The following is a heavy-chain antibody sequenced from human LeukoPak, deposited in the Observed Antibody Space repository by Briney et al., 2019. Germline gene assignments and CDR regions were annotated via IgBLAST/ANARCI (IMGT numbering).Heavy chain of an antibody. CDR1: GGSISSSSYY. Sequence: PSETLSLTCTVSGGSISSSSYYWGWIRQPPGKGLEWIGSIYYSGSTYYNPSLKSRVTISVDTSKNQFSLKLSSVTAADTAVYYCARLPHDYYYYMDVWGKGTTVTVSS. CDR3: ARLPHDYYYYMDV. V-gene: IGHV4-39*07. J-gene: IGHJ6*03. CDR2: IYYSGST.